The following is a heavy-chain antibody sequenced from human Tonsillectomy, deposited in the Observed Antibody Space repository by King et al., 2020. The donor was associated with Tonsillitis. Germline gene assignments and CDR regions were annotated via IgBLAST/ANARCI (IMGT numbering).Heavy chain of an antibody. CDR3: TTDALSFVELLVFDY. V-gene: IGHV3-15*01. CDR1: GFTFSNAW. CDR2: IKSKTDGGTK. J-gene: IGHJ4*02. D-gene: IGHD3-10*01. Sequence: VQLVESGGGLVKPGGSLRLSCAASGFTFSNAWMSWVRQAPGKGLEWVGRIKSKTDGGTKDYAAPVKGRFNISRDDSKNTLYLQMNSLKTEDTAVYYCTTDALSFVELLVFDYWGQGTLVTGSS.